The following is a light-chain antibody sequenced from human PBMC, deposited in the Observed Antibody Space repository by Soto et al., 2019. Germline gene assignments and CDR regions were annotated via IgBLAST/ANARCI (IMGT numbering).Light chain of an antibody. CDR1: QGTRND. Sequence: AIQMTQSPSSLSASVGDRVTITCRARQGTRNDLGWYQQKPGKAPKLLSYAASSLHSGVPSRFSGSGSGTDFTLTISSLQPEDFATYYCLQDYNYPLTFGGGTKVEIK. V-gene: IGKV1-6*01. J-gene: IGKJ4*01. CDR2: AAS. CDR3: LQDYNYPLT.